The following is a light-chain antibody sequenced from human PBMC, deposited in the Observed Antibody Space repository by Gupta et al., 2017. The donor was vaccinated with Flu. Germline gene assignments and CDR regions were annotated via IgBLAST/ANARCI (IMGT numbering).Light chain of an antibody. CDR1: ALPKKY. CDR2: TDT. CDR3: QSADSSGTVD. V-gene: IGLV3-25*03. J-gene: IGLJ2*01. Sequence: ARITCSGDALPKKYASWYQQKPGQAPVLLIFTDTETPSGIPARFSGSTSGTTVTLTITGVKAEDEADYYCQSADSSGTVDLGGGA.